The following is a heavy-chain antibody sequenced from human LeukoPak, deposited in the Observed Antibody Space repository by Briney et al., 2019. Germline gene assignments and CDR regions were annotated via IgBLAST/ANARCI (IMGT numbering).Heavy chain of an antibody. J-gene: IGHJ4*02. CDR2: ISHRGST. CDR3: ARRLLYFGDPDY. V-gene: IGHV4-34*01. Sequence: PSETLSLTCAVYGGSFSGYYWNWIRQPPGRGLEWIGEISHRGSTTYNPSLESRVTISVDTSKNQFSLRLSSVTAADTAVYYCARRLLYFGDPDYWGQGTLVTVSS. D-gene: IGHD3-10*01. CDR1: GGSFSGYY.